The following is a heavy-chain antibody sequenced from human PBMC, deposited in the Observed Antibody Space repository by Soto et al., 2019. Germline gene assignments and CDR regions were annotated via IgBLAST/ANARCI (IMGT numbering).Heavy chain of an antibody. Sequence: PSETLSLTCAVSGASVTSDLYYWTWIRQPPGKGLEWIGSIYYSGSTYYNPSLKSRVTISVDTSKNQFSLKLSSVTAADTAVYYCARPLPRYYYYMDVWGKGTTVTVSS. CDR1: GASVTSDLYY. J-gene: IGHJ6*03. CDR2: IYYSGST. V-gene: IGHV4-39*01. CDR3: ARPLPRYYYYMDV.